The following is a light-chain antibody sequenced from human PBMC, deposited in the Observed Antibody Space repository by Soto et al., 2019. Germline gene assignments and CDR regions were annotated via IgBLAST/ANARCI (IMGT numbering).Light chain of an antibody. V-gene: IGKV3-11*01. CDR1: QSVSNY. Sequence: EVVLTQSPATLSLSPGERATLSCRASQSVSNYLAWSQQQPGQAPRLLIYDASNRSTGLPARFSGSGSGTDFTLSISSLEPEYFTLYYWQQDSNWPVTFGQGTRLEIK. CDR3: QQDSNWPVT. CDR2: DAS. J-gene: IGKJ5*01.